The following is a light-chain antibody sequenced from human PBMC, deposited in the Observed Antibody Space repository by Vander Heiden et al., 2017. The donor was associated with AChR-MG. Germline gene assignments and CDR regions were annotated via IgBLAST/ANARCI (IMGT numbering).Light chain of an antibody. CDR3: QQDDTTPRT. J-gene: IGKJ2*01. CDR1: QGILNS. V-gene: IGKV1-NL1*01. Sequence: DIQMTQSPSSLSASVGDRVTITCRASQGILNSLAWYQQKPGKAPKLLLYAASRLESGVPSSFSGSGSETYYTLTISSLQPEDFATYYCQQDDTTPRTFGQGTKLEIK. CDR2: AAS.